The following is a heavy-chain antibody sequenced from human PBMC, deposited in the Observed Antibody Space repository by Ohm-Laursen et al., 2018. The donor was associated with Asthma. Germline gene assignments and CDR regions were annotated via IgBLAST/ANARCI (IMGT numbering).Heavy chain of an antibody. CDR3: ARDGPELPTELDY. CDR1: GYTFSRYS. J-gene: IGHJ4*02. D-gene: IGHD1-14*01. CDR2: ISTASSFI. V-gene: IGHV3-21*01. Sequence: GSLRLSCAASGYTFSRYSIHWVRQIPGKGLEWVASISTASSFIYYADSVRGRFTTSRDNARNSVYLQMNSLRAEDTAVYYCARDGPELPTELDYWGPGTLVTVSS.